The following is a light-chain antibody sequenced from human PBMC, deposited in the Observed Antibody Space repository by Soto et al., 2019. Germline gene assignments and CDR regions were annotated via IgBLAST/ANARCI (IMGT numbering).Light chain of an antibody. CDR3: SSYTDRKHLV. Sequence: QSALTQPASVSGSPGQSITISCTGTSSDVGGYKYVSWYQQHPGKAPKLMIYEVSYRPSGVSNRFSGSKSGNTAALTISGLQAEDEADYYCSSYTDRKHLVFGTGTKLTVL. J-gene: IGLJ1*01. CDR1: SSDVGGYKY. CDR2: EVS. V-gene: IGLV2-14*01.